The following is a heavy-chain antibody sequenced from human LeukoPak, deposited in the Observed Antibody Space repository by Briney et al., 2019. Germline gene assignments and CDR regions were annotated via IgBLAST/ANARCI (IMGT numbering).Heavy chain of an antibody. CDR2: IIPIFGTA. V-gene: IGHV1-69*13. CDR1: GGTFSSYA. Sequence: VASVKVSCKASGGTFSSYAISWVRQAPGQGLEWMGGIIPIFGTANYAQKFQGRVTITADESTSTAYMELSSLRSEDTAVYYCASRGSMSNYYYMDVWGKGTTVTISS. CDR3: ASRGSMSNYYYMDV. J-gene: IGHJ6*03. D-gene: IGHD3-16*01.